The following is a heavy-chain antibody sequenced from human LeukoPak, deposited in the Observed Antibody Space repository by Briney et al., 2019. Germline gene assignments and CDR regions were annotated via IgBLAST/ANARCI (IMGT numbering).Heavy chain of an antibody. J-gene: IGHJ6*04. CDR2: IKQDGSEK. Sequence: PGGSLRLSCAASGFIFSNYWMSWVRQAPGKGLEWVANIKQDGSEKFYVDSVKGRFTISRDNAKNSLYLQMNSLRAEDTALYYCAPIREYGSGFYMTYALDVWGKGTTVTVSS. CDR3: APIREYGSGFYMTYALDV. D-gene: IGHD6-25*01. V-gene: IGHV3-7*03. CDR1: GFIFSNYW.